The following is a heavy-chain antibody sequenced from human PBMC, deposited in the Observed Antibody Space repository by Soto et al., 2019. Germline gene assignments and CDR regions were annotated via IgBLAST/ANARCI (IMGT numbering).Heavy chain of an antibody. V-gene: IGHV3-30-3*02. D-gene: IGHD5-12*01. Sequence: QVQPVESGGGVVQPGRSLRLSCVVSGFTFRSYEMHWVRQAPGKGLEWVAVISNDGNNNYHADSVKGRFTISRDNSKNTLYLHMDSLRAEDTALYYCSRFVGYGGSEYYFDNWGQGIQVIVST. CDR2: ISNDGNNN. CDR1: GFTFRSYE. J-gene: IGHJ4*02. CDR3: SRFVGYGGSEYYFDN.